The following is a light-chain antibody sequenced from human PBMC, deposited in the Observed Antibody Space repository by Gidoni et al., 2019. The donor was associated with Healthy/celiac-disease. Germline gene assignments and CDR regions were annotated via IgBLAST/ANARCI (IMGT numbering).Light chain of an antibody. J-gene: IGKJ3*01. CDR1: QGISSY. V-gene: IGKV1-9*01. CDR2: AAS. CDR3: QQLNSYPL. Sequence: DIQLTQSPSFLSASVGDRVTITCRASQGISSYLAWYQQKPGKDPKLLIYAASTLQSGVPSRFSGSGSGTEFTLTISSLQPEDVATYYCQQLNSYPLFGPGTKVDIK.